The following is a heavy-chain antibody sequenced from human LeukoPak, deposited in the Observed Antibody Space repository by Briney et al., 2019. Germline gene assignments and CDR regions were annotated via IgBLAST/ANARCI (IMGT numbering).Heavy chain of an antibody. Sequence: PSETLSLTCTVSGYSITSIYYWGWIRQPPGKGLEWIGSIHHSGDTAYNPSLKSRVTISVDTSKSQFSLKLSSVTAADTAVYYCARSYASSGLDHWGQGTLVTVPS. D-gene: IGHD3-16*01. CDR1: GYSITSIYY. CDR3: ARSYASSGLDH. CDR2: IHHSGDT. J-gene: IGHJ4*02. V-gene: IGHV4-38-2*02.